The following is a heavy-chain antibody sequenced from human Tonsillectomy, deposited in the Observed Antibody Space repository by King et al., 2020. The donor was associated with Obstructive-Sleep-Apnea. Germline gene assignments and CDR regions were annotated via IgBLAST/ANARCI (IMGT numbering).Heavy chain of an antibody. CDR2: IVPIVGVA. V-gene: IGHV1-69*17. CDR1: GGTFSSYS. J-gene: IGHJ4*02. Sequence: QLVQSGAEVKKPGSSVKVSCMASGGTFSSYSISWVRQAPGQGLEWMGGIVPIVGVADYAQKFQGRVSITADKSTSTVYMELSSLRSGDTAVYYCARELPTPYFDYWGQGTLVTVSS. CDR3: ARELPTPYFDY.